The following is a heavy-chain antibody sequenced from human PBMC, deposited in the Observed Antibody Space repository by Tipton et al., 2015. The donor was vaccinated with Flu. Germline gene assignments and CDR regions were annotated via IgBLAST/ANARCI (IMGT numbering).Heavy chain of an antibody. CDR1: GFTLSNYM. D-gene: IGHD4-17*01. V-gene: IGHV3-74*01. CDR3: ARVNDFGDYAAYDI. Sequence: SLRLSCVSSGFTLSNYMMHWVRQGPGKGLVWVSRINSAGSSTTYADSVRGRFTMSRDKNTLFLQMNSLTAEDTAIYYCARVNDFGDYAAYDIWGQGTTVSVSP. CDR2: INSAGSST. J-gene: IGHJ3*02.